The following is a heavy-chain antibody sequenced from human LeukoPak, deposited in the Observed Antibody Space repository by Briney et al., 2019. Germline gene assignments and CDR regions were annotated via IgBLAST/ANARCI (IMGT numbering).Heavy chain of an antibody. CDR3: AREKFPGYNYGTFDY. J-gene: IGHJ4*02. CDR1: DDSTSGYH. CDR2: IYYSGSA. V-gene: IGHV4-59*01. D-gene: IGHD5-18*01. Sequence: SETLSLTCTVSDDSTSGYHWSWIRQPPGKGLEWIGFIYYSGSANYNPSFKSRVTLSVDTSKNQFSLKLSSVTAADTAVYYCAREKFPGYNYGTFDYWGQGTLVTVSS.